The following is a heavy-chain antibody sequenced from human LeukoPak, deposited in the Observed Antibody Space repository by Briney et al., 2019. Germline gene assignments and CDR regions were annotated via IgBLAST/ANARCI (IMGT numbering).Heavy chain of an antibody. V-gene: IGHV3-48*02. CDR3: ARDSAWAFDI. D-gene: IGHD3-10*01. J-gene: IGHJ3*02. Sequence: GGSLRLSCSASGFSFITYSMNWVRQAPEKGLEWVSYITSSSADIYADSVEGRFTISRDNAKNSLYLQMNRLRDDDTAVYYCARDSAWAFDIWGQGTVVTVSS. CDR2: ITSSSADI. CDR1: GFSFITYS.